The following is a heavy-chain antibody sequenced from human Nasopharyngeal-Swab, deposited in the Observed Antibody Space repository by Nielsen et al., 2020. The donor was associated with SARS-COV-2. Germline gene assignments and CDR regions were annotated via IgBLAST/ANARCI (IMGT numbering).Heavy chain of an antibody. CDR1: GFTFDDYA. CDR2: ISWNSGSI. J-gene: IGHJ6*02. CDR3: ATIAAAQFNYYGMDV. D-gene: IGHD6-13*01. Sequence: GGSLRLSCAASGFTFDDYAMHWVRQAPGKGLEWVSGISWNSGSIGYADSVKGRFTISRDNAKNSLYLLMNSLRAEDTALYYCATIAAAQFNYYGMDVWGQGTTVTVSS. V-gene: IGHV3-9*01.